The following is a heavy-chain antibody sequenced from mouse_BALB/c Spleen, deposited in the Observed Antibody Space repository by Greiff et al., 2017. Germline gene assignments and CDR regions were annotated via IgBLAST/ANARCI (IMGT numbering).Heavy chain of an antibody. CDR1: GFTFSSFG. Sequence: EVQLVESGGGLVQPGGSRKLSCAASGFTFSSFGMHWVRQAPEKGLEWVAYISSGSSTIYYADTVKGRFTISRDNPKNTLFLQMSSLRSEDTAMYYCATRWGFAYWGQGTLVTVSA. CDR3: ATRWGFAY. V-gene: IGHV5-17*02. D-gene: IGHD1-1*01. CDR2: ISSGSSTI. J-gene: IGHJ3*01.